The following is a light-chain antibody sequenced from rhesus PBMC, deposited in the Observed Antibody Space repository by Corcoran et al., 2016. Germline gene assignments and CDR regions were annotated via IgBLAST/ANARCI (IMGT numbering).Light chain of an antibody. Sequence: EIVMTQSPATLSLSPGERATLFCRASQSVSSSLAWYQQKPGQTPRLLIYGASTRASGIPDRVSGRGSGTDFTLTISSLEPEVVAVYYCLQYSNWLTFGQGTKVEIK. CDR2: GAS. V-gene: IGKV3-24*01. CDR1: QSVSSS. CDR3: LQYSNWLT. J-gene: IGKJ1*01.